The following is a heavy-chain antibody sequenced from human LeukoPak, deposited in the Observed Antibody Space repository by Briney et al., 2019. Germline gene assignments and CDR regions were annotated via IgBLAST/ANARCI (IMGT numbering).Heavy chain of an antibody. CDR1: GGTFSSYT. V-gene: IGHV1-69*02. D-gene: IGHD3-3*01. CDR3: ARGNYDFWSGHIY. Sequence: GASVKVSCKASGGTFSSYTISWVRQAPGQGLEWMGRIIPILGIANYAQKFQGRVTITADKSTSTAYMELSSLRSEDTAVYYCARGNYDFWSGHIYWGQGTLVTVSS. CDR2: IIPILGIA. J-gene: IGHJ4*02.